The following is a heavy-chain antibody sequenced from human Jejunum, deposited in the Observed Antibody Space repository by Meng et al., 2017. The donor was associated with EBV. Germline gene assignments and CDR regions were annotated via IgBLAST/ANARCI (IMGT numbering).Heavy chain of an antibody. Sequence: VQLVEAGGGVAHPGRSLGLSCAASGFTFSGHAMQWVRQAPGKGLKWVALISNDGNNKYYADSVKGRFTISRDNSKNTLYLQMNSLRVDDTALYYCTREWGADYWGQGTLVTVSS. V-gene: IGHV3-30-3*01. CDR1: GFTFSGHA. CDR2: ISNDGNNK. D-gene: IGHD3-16*01. CDR3: TREWGADY. J-gene: IGHJ4*02.